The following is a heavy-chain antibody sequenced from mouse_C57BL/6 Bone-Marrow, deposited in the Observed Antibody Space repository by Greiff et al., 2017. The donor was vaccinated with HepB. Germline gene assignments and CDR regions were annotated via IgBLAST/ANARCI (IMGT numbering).Heavy chain of an antibody. Sequence: VKLMESGPGLVQPSQSLSITCTVSGFSLTSYGVHWVRQSPGKGLEWLGVIWSGGSTDYNAAFISRLSISKDNSKSQVFFKMNSLQADDTAIYYCARKMVTTRYYYAMDYWGQGTSVTVSS. CDR3: ARKMVTTRYYYAMDY. CDR2: IWSGGST. V-gene: IGHV2-2*01. D-gene: IGHD2-2*01. CDR1: GFSLTSYG. J-gene: IGHJ4*01.